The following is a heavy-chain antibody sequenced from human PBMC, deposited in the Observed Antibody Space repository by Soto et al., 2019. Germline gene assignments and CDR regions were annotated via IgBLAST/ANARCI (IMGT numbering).Heavy chain of an antibody. CDR3: ARDKRDLRFLEWSYYFDY. Sequence: QVQLVESGGGVVQPGRSLRLSCAASGCTVSTYAMHWVCQAPGKGLEWVAVISYDGSNKYYADSVKGRFTISRDNSKNTLYLQMNSLRAEDTALYYCARDKRDLRFLEWSYYFDYWGQGTLVTVSS. J-gene: IGHJ4*02. CDR2: ISYDGSNK. V-gene: IGHV3-30-3*01. D-gene: IGHD3-3*01. CDR1: GCTVSTYA.